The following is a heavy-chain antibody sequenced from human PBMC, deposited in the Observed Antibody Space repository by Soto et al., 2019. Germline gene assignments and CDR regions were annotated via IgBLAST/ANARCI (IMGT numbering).Heavy chain of an antibody. CDR1: GGTFSSYA. V-gene: IGHV1-69*12. Sequence: QVQLVQSGAEVKKPGSSVKVSCKASGGTFSSYAISWVRQAPGQGLEWMGGIIPIFGTANYAQKFQGRVTITADESTSTAYMELSSMRSEDTAVYYCARGDNGSGWYKSWYFDLWGRGTLVTVSS. J-gene: IGHJ2*01. CDR2: IIPIFGTA. D-gene: IGHD6-19*01. CDR3: ARGDNGSGWYKSWYFDL.